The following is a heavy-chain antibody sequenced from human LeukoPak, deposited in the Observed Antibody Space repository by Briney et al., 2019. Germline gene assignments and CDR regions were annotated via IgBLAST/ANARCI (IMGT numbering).Heavy chain of an antibody. Sequence: PGGSLRLSCAASGFTFSNYAMSWVRQAPGKGLEWVSAISGSGDNTYYADSVKGRFTISRDNSKNTLYLQMNSLRAEDTAVYYCASEIIFGSFDYWGQGTLVTVSS. CDR3: ASEIIFGSFDY. CDR2: ISGSGDNT. V-gene: IGHV3-23*01. D-gene: IGHD3-3*01. CDR1: GFTFSNYA. J-gene: IGHJ4*02.